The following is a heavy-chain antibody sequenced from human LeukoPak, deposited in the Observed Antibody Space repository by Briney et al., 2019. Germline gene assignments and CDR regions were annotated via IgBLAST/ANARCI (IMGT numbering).Heavy chain of an antibody. CDR2: ISVYNGNT. J-gene: IGHJ4*02. CDR1: GYTFSSYG. Sequence: ASVKVSCEASGYTFSSYGISCVRQAPGQGLEWRGWISVYNGNTKYAQKFQGRVTMTTDTFTSTAYMEVTSLRSDDTAVYYCARDQYDSVWDSHRPYFDYWGQGTLVTVSS. V-gene: IGHV1-18*01. D-gene: IGHD3-16*02. CDR3: ARDQYDSVWDSHRPYFDY.